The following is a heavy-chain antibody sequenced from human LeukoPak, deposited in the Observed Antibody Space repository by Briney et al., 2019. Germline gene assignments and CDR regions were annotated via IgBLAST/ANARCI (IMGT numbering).Heavy chain of an antibody. V-gene: IGHV3-21*01. Sequence: PGGSLRLSCAASGFTFSSYSMNWVRQAPGKGLEWVSSISSSSSYIYYADSVKGRFTISRDNAKNSLYLQMNSLRAEDTAVYYCAKTYYDSSGRTRWVFQHWGQGTLVTVSS. J-gene: IGHJ1*01. CDR2: ISSSSSYI. D-gene: IGHD3-22*01. CDR3: AKTYYDSSGRTRWVFQH. CDR1: GFTFSSYS.